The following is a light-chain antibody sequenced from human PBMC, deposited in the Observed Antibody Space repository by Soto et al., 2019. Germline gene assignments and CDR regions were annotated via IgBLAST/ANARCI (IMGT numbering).Light chain of an antibody. V-gene: IGKV3-15*01. CDR2: SAS. Sequence: EIVMTQSPATLSVSPGERATLSCRASQSVSKSLAWYQQKPXQAPRLLIYSASTRATGIPARFSGSGSETEFTLTISSLQSEDFAVYYCQQYNNWPPITFGQGTRLEIK. CDR3: QQYNNWPPIT. CDR1: QSVSKS. J-gene: IGKJ5*01.